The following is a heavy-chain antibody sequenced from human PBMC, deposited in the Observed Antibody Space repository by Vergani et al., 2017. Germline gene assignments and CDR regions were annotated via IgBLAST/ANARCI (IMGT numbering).Heavy chain of an antibody. CDR2: MNPNSGNT. CDR1: GYTFTSYD. J-gene: IGHJ6*03. CDR3: ARGRCISTSCYYYYYYYMDV. Sequence: QVQLVQSGAEVKKPGASVKVSCTASGYTFTSYDINWVRQATGQGLEWMGWMNPNSGNTGYAQKFQGRVTMTRNTSISTAYMELSSLRSEDTAVYYCARGRCISTSCYYYYYYYMDVWGKGTTVTVSS. D-gene: IGHD2-2*01. V-gene: IGHV1-8*01.